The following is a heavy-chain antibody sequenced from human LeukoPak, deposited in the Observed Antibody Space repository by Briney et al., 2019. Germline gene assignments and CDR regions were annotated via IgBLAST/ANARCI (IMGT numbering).Heavy chain of an antibody. J-gene: IGHJ6*03. CDR2: IRYDGSNK. CDR1: GFTFSTYG. CDR3: ARDIAARYYYMDV. V-gene: IGHV3-30*02. D-gene: IGHD6-6*01. Sequence: GGSLRLSCTASGFTFSTYGMHWVRQGPGKGLECVAFIRYDGSNKFYTDSVKGRFTISRDNAKNSLYLQMNSLRAEDTAVYYCARDIAARYYYMDVWGKGTTVTVSS.